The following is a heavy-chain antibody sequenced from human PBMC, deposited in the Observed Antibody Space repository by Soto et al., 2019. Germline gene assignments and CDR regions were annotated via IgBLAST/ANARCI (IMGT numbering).Heavy chain of an antibody. CDR1: GFTFSSYG. J-gene: IGHJ6*02. Sequence: GGSLRLSCAASGFTFSSYGMHWVRQAPGKGLEWVAVIWYDGSNKYYADSVKGRFTISRDNSKNTLYLQMNSLRAEDTAVYYCARGPGYCSGGSCYSAGPYYYYYYGMDVWGQGTTVTVSS. CDR2: IWYDGSNK. D-gene: IGHD2-15*01. CDR3: ARGPGYCSGGSCYSAGPYYYYYYGMDV. V-gene: IGHV3-33*01.